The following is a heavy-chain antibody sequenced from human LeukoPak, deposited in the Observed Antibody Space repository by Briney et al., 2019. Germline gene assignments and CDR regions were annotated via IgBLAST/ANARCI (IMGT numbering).Heavy chain of an antibody. Sequence: PGGSLRLSCAASGFTFSSYAMSWARQAPGMGLEWVSAISHSGDSAYYTDSVKGRFTISRDTSKNTLYLQMNSLRAEDTAVYYCARDLPHDSSGYPGDWFDPWGQGTLVTVSS. D-gene: IGHD3-22*01. CDR2: ISHSGDSA. V-gene: IGHV3-23*01. CDR3: ARDLPHDSSGYPGDWFDP. CDR1: GFTFSSYA. J-gene: IGHJ5*02.